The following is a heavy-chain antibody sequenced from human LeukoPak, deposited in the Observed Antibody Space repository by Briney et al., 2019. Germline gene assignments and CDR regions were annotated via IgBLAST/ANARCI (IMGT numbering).Heavy chain of an antibody. D-gene: IGHD6-19*01. CDR2: IYYSGGT. V-gene: IGHV4-59*01. CDR1: GGSISSYY. Sequence: SETLSLTCTVSGGSISSYYWSWIRQPPGKGLEWIGYIYYSGGTNYNPSLKSRVTISVDTSKNQFSLKLSSVTAADTAAYYCAREGVAGTFDYWGQGTLVTVSS. J-gene: IGHJ4*02. CDR3: AREGVAGTFDY.